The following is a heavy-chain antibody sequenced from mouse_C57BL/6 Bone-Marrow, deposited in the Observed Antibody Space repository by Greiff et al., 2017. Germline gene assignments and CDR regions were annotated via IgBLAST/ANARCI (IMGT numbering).Heavy chain of an antibody. CDR2: IYPRDGST. CDR3: ARLGLDWYFDV. Sequence: VQLQQSDAELVKPGASVKISCKVSGYTFTDHTIHWMKQRPEQGLEWIGYIYPRDGSTKDNEKFTGKATLTADNSSSTAYMQLNSLTSEDSAVYFCARLGLDWYFDVWGTGTTVTVAS. V-gene: IGHV1-78*01. CDR1: GYTFTDHT. D-gene: IGHD4-1*01. J-gene: IGHJ1*03.